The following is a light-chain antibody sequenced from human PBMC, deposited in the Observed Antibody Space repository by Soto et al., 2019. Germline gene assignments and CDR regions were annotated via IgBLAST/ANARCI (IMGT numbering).Light chain of an antibody. V-gene: IGKV3-20*01. CDR1: QSLSGSY. J-gene: IGKJ1*01. CDR3: QHYGSAPRT. Sequence: EIVLTQSPGTLSLSPGERATLSCRASQSLSGSYLAWYQQKPGQAPRLLIYGVSNRATGLPDRFSGSRSGTDFSLTISRLEPKGFEVYYCQHYGSAPRTFGQGTKVEIK. CDR2: GVS.